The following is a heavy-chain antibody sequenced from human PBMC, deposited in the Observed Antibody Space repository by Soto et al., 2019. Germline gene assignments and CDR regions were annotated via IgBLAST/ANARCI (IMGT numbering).Heavy chain of an antibody. CDR3: AKIYGSENYYGFDP. D-gene: IGHD3-10*01. CDR1: GFSISTNY. Sequence: GGSLRLSCAVSGFSISTNYMGWVRQPPGKGLEWVSVIYRDGSSYYDDSVRGRFSLSRDNSRNTLYLQMESLRAEDTAVYYCAKIYGSENYYGFDPWGQGT. V-gene: IGHV3-66*01. CDR2: IYRDGSS. J-gene: IGHJ5*02.